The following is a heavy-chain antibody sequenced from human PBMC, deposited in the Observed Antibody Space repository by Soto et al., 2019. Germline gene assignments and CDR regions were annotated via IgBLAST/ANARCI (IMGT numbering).Heavy chain of an antibody. CDR2: IYYSGST. Sequence: SETLSLTCAVSGGFVSSSSYYWGWISQPPGKGLEWIGSIYYSGSTYYNPSLKSRVTISVDTSKNQFSLKLSSVTAADTAVYYCAGITVAGAYNWFDPWGQGTLVTVSS. V-gene: IGHV4-39*01. D-gene: IGHD6-19*01. J-gene: IGHJ5*02. CDR3: AGITVAGAYNWFDP. CDR1: GGFVSSSSYY.